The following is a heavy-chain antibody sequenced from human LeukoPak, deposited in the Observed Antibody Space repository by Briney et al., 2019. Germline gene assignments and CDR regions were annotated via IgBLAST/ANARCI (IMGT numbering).Heavy chain of an antibody. CDR1: GGFNTHYY. CDR3: ARGFGSGSYLTINWFDP. J-gene: IGHJ5*02. Sequence: SETLSLTCSVSGGFNTHYYWSWIRQPPGKGLEWIGNIYYSGSTYYNPSLKSRVTISVDTSENQFSLRLSSVTAADTAVYYCARGFGSGSYLTINWFDPWGQGTLVTVSS. CDR2: IYYSGST. D-gene: IGHD3-10*01. V-gene: IGHV4-59*12.